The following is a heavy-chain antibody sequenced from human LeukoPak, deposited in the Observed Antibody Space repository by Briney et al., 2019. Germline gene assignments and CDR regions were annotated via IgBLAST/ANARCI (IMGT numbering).Heavy chain of an antibody. CDR1: GYSISSGYY. V-gene: IGHV4-38-2*01. CDR3: ARLVYNGSGIYHYFDY. Sequence: SETLSLTCAVSGYSISSGYYWGWIRKPSGKGLEWIGSIHHSGRTYSNPSLKSRVTISVDTSENQFSLKLSSVTAADTAVYYCARLVYNGSGIYHYFDYWGQGTLVTVSS. CDR2: IHHSGRT. D-gene: IGHD3-10*01. J-gene: IGHJ4*02.